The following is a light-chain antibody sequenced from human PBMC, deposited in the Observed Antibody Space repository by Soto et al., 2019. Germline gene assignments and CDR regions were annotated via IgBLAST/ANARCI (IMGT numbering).Light chain of an antibody. CDR1: SSNIGAGFD. Sequence: QSVLTQPPSVSGAPGQRVTISCTGTSSNIGAGFDVHWYQQLPGTAPKLLISVNFNRPSGVPDRFSGSKSGTSASLAITGLQAEDEADYYCQSYDSSLSGYVFGTGTKLTVL. CDR3: QSYDSSLSGYV. J-gene: IGLJ1*01. V-gene: IGLV1-40*01. CDR2: VNF.